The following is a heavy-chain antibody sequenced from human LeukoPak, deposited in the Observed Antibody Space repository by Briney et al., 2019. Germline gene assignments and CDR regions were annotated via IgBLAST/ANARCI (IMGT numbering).Heavy chain of an antibody. CDR1: GGSISRNSYY. J-gene: IGHJ6*03. CDR3: AREGIAVAGANYYYYYMDV. D-gene: IGHD6-19*01. V-gene: IGHV4-39*07. CDR2: MYYSGST. Sequence: PSETLSLTCSVSGGSISRNSYYWGWIRQTPGKGLEWIASMYYSGSTYYNPSLKSRVTISVDTSKNQFSLKLSSVTAADTAVYYCAREGIAVAGANYYYYYMDVWGKGTTVTISS.